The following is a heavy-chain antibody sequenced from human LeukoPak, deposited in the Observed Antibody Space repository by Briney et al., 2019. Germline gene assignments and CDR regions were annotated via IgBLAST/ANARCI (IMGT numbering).Heavy chain of an antibody. J-gene: IGHJ5*02. CDR1: GGSISSFY. Sequence: PSETLSLTCSVSGGSISSFYWSWIRQPPGKGLEWIGYFYYSGSTNYNPSLKSRVTISVDTSKNRFSLKLSSVTAADTAVYYCARVNPPNSGYRLNWFDPWGQGTLVTVSS. D-gene: IGHD5-12*01. CDR3: ARVNPPNSGYRLNWFDP. V-gene: IGHV4-59*01. CDR2: FYYSGST.